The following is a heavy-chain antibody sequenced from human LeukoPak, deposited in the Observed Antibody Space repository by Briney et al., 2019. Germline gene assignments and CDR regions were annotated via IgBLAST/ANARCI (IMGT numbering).Heavy chain of an antibody. Sequence: SETLSLTCAVYGGSFSGYYWSWIRQPPGKGLEWIGEINHSGSTNYNPSLKSRVTISVDTSKNQFSLKLSSVTAADTAVYYCARGGGYSQQHSGYFDLWGRGTLVTVSS. V-gene: IGHV4-34*01. CDR1: GGSFSGYY. D-gene: IGHD6-13*01. CDR2: INHSGST. CDR3: ARGGGYSQQHSGYFDL. J-gene: IGHJ2*01.